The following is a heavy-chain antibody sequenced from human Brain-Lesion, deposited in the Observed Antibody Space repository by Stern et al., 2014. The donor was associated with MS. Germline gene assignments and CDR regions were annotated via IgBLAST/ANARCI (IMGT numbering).Heavy chain of an antibody. CDR3: ARGARYSDSSGYSFYFDY. J-gene: IGHJ4*02. CDR2: IYYTGSA. Sequence: QVQLVQSGPGLVKPSQTLPLTCTVSGGSINSGGYYWSWIRQYPGKGLEWIGYIYYTGSAYYDPSLKRRLSMSIDTSKNQFSLNLNSVTAADTAVYYCARGARYSDSSGYSFYFDYWGQGTLVTVSS. D-gene: IGHD3-22*01. V-gene: IGHV4-31*03. CDR1: GGSINSGGYY.